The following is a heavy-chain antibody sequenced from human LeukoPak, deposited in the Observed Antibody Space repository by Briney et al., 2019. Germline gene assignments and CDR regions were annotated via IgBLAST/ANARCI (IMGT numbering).Heavy chain of an antibody. D-gene: IGHD3-10*01. J-gene: IGHJ6*02. V-gene: IGHV4-59*01. CDR2: IYYSEST. Sequence: PSETLSLTCTVSGGSISSYYWSWIRQPPGKGLEWIGYIYYSESTDYNPSLKSRVTISVDTSKNQFSLKLSSVAAADTAVYYCARCFRHYYGSGSLIGLDVWGQGTTVTVSS. CDR3: ARCFRHYYGSGSLIGLDV. CDR1: GGSISSYY.